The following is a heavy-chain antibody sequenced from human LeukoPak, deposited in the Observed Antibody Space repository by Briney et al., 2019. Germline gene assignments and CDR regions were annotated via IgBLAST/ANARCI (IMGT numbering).Heavy chain of an antibody. CDR1: GYTFTSYY. CDR3: ARASYGANYYYMDV. V-gene: IGHV1-18*04. J-gene: IGHJ6*03. Sequence: ASVKVSCTASGYTFTSYYMHWVRQAPGQGLEWMGWISAYNGYTNSAQKLQGRVTMTTDTSTSTAYMELRSLRSDDTAVYYCARASYGANYYYMDVWGKGTTVTISS. D-gene: IGHD4-17*01. CDR2: ISAYNGYT.